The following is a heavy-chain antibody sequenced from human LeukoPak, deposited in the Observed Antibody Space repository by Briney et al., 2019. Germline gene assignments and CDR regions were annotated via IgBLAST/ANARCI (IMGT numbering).Heavy chain of an antibody. CDR2: IYSGGST. Sequence: GGSLRLFCAASGFTVSSNYMSWVRQAPGKGLEWVSVIYSGGSTYYADSVKGRFTNSRDNSKNTLYLQMNSLRAEDTAVYYCARDLSEQGDYWGQGTLVTVSS. CDR3: ARDLSEQGDY. CDR1: GFTVSSNY. V-gene: IGHV3-66*01. D-gene: IGHD1-26*01. J-gene: IGHJ4*02.